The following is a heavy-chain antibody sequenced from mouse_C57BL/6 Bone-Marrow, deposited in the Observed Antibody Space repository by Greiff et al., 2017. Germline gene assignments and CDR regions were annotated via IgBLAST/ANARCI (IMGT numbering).Heavy chain of an antibody. CDR1: GYSFTGYY. Sequence: VQLQQSGPELVKPGASVKISCKASGYSFTGYYMNWVMQSPEKSLEWIGEINPSTGGTTYNQKFKAKATLTVDKSSSTAYMQLKSLTSEDSAVYYCARYDGYWGQGTLVTVSA. CDR3: ARYDGY. D-gene: IGHD2-3*01. CDR2: INPSTGGT. J-gene: IGHJ3*02. V-gene: IGHV1-42*01.